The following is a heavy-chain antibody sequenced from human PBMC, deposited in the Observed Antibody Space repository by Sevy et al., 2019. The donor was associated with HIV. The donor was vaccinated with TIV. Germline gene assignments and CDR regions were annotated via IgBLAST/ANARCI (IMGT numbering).Heavy chain of an antibody. CDR1: GFTFSSYW. CDR3: ARDQVFWSGYSYYFDY. Sequence: GGSLRLSCAASGFTFSSYWMSWVRQAPGKGLEWVANIKQDGSEKYYVDSVKGGFTISRDNAKNSLYLQMNSLRAEDTAVYYCARDQVFWSGYSYYFDYWGQGTLVTVSS. D-gene: IGHD3-3*01. V-gene: IGHV3-7*01. J-gene: IGHJ4*02. CDR2: IKQDGSEK.